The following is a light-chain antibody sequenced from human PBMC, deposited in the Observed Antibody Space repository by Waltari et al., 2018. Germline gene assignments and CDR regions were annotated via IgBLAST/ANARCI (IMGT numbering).Light chain of an antibody. CDR2: KAS. CDR3: QQYSSYSWT. V-gene: IGKV1-5*03. CDR1: QSISIW. J-gene: IGKJ1*01. Sequence: DIQMTQSPSTLSASVGDTVTNTCRASQSISIWLAWFQQKPGKAPKLLIYKASSLESGVPSRFSGSGSGTEFTLTISSLQPDDFATYYCQQYSSYSWTFGQGTKVEIK.